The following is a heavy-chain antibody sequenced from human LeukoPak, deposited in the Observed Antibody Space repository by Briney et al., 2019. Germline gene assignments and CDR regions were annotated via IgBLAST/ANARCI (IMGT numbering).Heavy chain of an antibody. CDR1: GFTFAVYG. J-gene: IGHJ4*02. CDR3: ARDGLDSSSWVSFDY. CDR2: INGNGGSR. V-gene: IGHV3-20*01. D-gene: IGHD6-13*01. Sequence: GGSLRHSCAAPGFTFAVYGMSWVRPAPGKGREWVSGINGNGGSRGYADSVKGRFSISRVNAKNSLYLQMNSLRAEDTALYDCARDGLDSSSWVSFDYWGQGTLVTVSS.